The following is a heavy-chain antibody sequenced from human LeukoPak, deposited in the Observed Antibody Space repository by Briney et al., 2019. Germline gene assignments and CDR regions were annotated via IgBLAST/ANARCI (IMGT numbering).Heavy chain of an antibody. CDR3: ARRLSIVGANFFDY. CDR1: GFTFSNYE. D-gene: IGHD1-26*01. Sequence: PGGSLRLSCAVSGFTFSNYEMNWVRQAPGKGLEWVSYIPSSGSTIYYADSVKGRFTISRDNAKNSLYLQMNSLRAEDTAVYYCARRLSIVGANFFDYWGQGTLVTVPS. J-gene: IGHJ4*02. V-gene: IGHV3-48*03. CDR2: IPSSGSTI.